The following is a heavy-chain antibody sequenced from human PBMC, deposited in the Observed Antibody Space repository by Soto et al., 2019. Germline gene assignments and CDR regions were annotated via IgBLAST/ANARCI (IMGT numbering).Heavy chain of an antibody. J-gene: IGHJ6*02. D-gene: IGHD2-15*01. V-gene: IGHV3-11*01. Sequence: AGGSLRLSCAASGFTFSDYYMSWIRQAPGKGLEWVSYISSSGSTIYYADSVKGRFTISRDNAKNSLYLQMNSLRAEDTAVYYCARDGVVVAATRYYYGMDVWGQGTTVTVSS. CDR1: GFTFSDYY. CDR3: ARDGVVVAATRYYYGMDV. CDR2: ISSSGSTI.